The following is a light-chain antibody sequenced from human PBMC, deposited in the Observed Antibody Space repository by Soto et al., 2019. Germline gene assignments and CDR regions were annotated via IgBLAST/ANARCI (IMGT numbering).Light chain of an antibody. Sequence: AIRMTQSPSSFSASTGDRVTITCRASQGISSYLAWYQQKPGKAPKLLIYAASTLQSGVPSRFSGSGSGTDFTLTISCLQSEDFATYYCQQYYSYPGFGQGTRLEMK. CDR2: AAS. CDR3: QQYYSYPG. J-gene: IGKJ5*01. CDR1: QGISSY. V-gene: IGKV1-8*01.